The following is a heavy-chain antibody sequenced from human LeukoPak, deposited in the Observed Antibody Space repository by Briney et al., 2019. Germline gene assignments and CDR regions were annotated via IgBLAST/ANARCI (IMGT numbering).Heavy chain of an antibody. D-gene: IGHD2-15*01. Sequence: PGESLKISCEGSGYSFTNYWIAWVRQMPGKGLEWMGLIYPGDSNSRYSPSFLGQVTISADKSISTAYLQWSSLKASDTAIYYCARGGYCNCGSCFNRYYFDYWGQGTLVTVSS. CDR2: IYPGDSNS. J-gene: IGHJ4*02. CDR1: GYSFTNYW. CDR3: ARGGYCNCGSCFNRYYFDY. V-gene: IGHV5-51*01.